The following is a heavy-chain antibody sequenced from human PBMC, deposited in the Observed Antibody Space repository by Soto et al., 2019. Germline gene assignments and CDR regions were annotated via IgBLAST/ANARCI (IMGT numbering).Heavy chain of an antibody. D-gene: IGHD3-22*01. CDR2: INHSGIT. CDR1: GGSFSGYY. V-gene: IGHV4-34*01. J-gene: IGHJ6*02. CDR3: ARGSVVIKHYYYYYGMDV. Sequence: PSETLSLTGAVYGGSFSGYYWSWIRQPPWKGLEWIGEINHSGITNYNPSLKSRVTISVDTSKNQFSLKLSSVTAADAAVYYCARGSVVIKHYYYYYGMDVLGQGTTVTVSS.